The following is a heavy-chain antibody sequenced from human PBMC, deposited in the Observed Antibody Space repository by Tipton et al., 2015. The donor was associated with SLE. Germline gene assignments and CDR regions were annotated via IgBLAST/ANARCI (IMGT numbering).Heavy chain of an antibody. CDR1: GGSISSSNW. Sequence: TLSLTCAVSGGSISSSNWWSWVRQPPGKGLEWSGEINHSGSTNYNPSLKSRVTISVDTSKNQFPLKLSSVTAADTAVYYCARPAPSSVYWYFDLWGRGTLLTVSS. CDR2: INHSGST. J-gene: IGHJ2*01. V-gene: IGHV4-4*02. D-gene: IGHD6-19*01. CDR3: ARPAPSSVYWYFDL.